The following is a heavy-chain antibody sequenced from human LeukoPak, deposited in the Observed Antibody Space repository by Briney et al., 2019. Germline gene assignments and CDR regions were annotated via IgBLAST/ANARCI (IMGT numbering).Heavy chain of an antibody. CDR2: INWNGGTT. CDR1: GFTFDDYG. J-gene: IGHJ6*03. Sequence: GGSLRLSCAASGFTFDDYGMTWVRQAPGKGLEWVSGINWNGGTTGYADSVKGRFTISRDNAKNSLHLQMNSLRAEDTALCYCARGYSGYGGYYYYYMDVWGKGTTVTVSS. D-gene: IGHD5-12*01. CDR3: ARGYSGYGGYYYYYMDV. V-gene: IGHV3-20*04.